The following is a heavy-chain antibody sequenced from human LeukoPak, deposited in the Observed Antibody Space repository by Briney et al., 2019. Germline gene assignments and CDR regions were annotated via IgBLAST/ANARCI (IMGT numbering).Heavy chain of an antibody. J-gene: IGHJ6*03. CDR1: GYTFTGYY. V-gene: IGHV1-46*01. CDR3: ARDGYSSSFNYYYYMDV. D-gene: IGHD6-6*01. CDR2: INPSGGSR. Sequence: ASVKVSCKASGYTFTGYYMHWVRQAPGQGLEWMGIINPSGGSRTYAQNFQGRVTMTRDMSTSTVYMELSSLRSEDTAVYYCARDGYSSSFNYYYYMDVWGKGTTVTVSS.